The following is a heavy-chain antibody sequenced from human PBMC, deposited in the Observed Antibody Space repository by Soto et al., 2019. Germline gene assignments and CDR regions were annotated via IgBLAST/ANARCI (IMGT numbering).Heavy chain of an antibody. J-gene: IGHJ4*02. V-gene: IGHV1-3*01. CDR3: ARGYYDFWSGYLGYFDS. Sequence: QVQLVQSGAEVKKPGASVKVSCKASGYTFTSYAMHWVRQAPGQRLEWMGWINAGNGNTKYSQKFQGRGTITRDTSGSTAYMELSSLRSEDTAVYYCARGYYDFWSGYLGYFDSWGQGTLVTVSS. D-gene: IGHD3-3*01. CDR1: GYTFTSYA. CDR2: INAGNGNT.